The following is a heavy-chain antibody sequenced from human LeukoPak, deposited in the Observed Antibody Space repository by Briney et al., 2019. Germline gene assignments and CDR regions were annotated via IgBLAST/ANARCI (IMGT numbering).Heavy chain of an antibody. CDR2: ISGSGGST. J-gene: IGHJ4*02. CDR1: GFTFSSYG. Sequence: GGSLRLSCVASGFTFSSYGMSWVRQAPRKGLEWVSAISGSGGSTYYADSVKGRFTISRDNSKNTLYLQMNSLRAEDTAVYYCAKNAPTGYGDYGWGFDYWGQGTLVTVSS. CDR3: AKNAPTGYGDYGWGFDY. D-gene: IGHD4-17*01. V-gene: IGHV3-23*01.